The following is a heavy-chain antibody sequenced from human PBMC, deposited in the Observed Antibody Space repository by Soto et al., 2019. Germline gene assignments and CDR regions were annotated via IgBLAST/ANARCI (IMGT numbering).Heavy chain of an antibody. Sequence: EVRLVESGGGLVQPGGSLRLSCAASGFTFSSYWMTWVRHAPGKGLEWVANINPDGSAKYYVDSVKGRFTISRDNAKNSLYLQMNSLRAEDTAVYYCASPPLAVAGNVCFYHWGQGTLVTVSS. D-gene: IGHD6-19*01. V-gene: IGHV3-7*01. CDR3: ASPPLAVAGNVCFYH. CDR2: INPDGSAK. J-gene: IGHJ1*01. CDR1: GFTFSSYW.